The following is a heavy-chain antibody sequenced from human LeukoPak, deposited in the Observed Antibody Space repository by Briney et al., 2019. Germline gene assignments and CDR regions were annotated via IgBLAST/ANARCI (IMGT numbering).Heavy chain of an antibody. J-gene: IGHJ3*02. CDR1: GDTFTTYY. CDR3: AREEGDWGDAFDI. V-gene: IGHV1-18*04. D-gene: IGHD2-21*02. CDR2: ISAYNGNT. Sequence: ASVKVSCKASGDTFTTYYMHWVRQAPGQGLEWMGWISAYNGNTNYAQKVQGRVTMTRDTSTSTAYMELRSLRSDDTAVYYCAREEGDWGDAFDIWGQGTLVTVSS.